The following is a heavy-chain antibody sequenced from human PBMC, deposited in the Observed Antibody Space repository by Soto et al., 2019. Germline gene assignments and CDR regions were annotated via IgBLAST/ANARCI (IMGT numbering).Heavy chain of an antibody. V-gene: IGHV3-9*01. Sequence: EVQLVESGGGLVQPGRSLRLSCTTSGFTFDDYAIHWVRLGPGKGLEWVSGISWNSDTIGYADSVKGRSTISRDNAKNYLYLQLHSLSAEDTALYYCVKEIPHCLNIHCPPWGGLDVWGQGTTVTVSS. CDR2: ISWNSDTI. CDR1: GFTFDDYA. CDR3: VKEIPHCLNIHCPPWGGLDV. D-gene: IGHD3-16*01. J-gene: IGHJ6*02.